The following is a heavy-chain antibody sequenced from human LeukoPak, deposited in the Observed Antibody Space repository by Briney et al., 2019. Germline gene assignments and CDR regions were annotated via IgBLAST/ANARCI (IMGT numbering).Heavy chain of an antibody. V-gene: IGHV1-2*02. Sequence: ASVKVSCKASGYTFTDYYMYWVRQAPGQGLEWMGWINPNSGGTNYAQKFQGRVTMTRDTSISTAYMELSRLRSDDTAVYYCARHFLTGYYHFDYWGQGTLVTVSS. CDR3: ARHFLTGYYHFDY. CDR2: INPNSGGT. D-gene: IGHD3/OR15-3a*01. CDR1: GYTFTDYY. J-gene: IGHJ4*02.